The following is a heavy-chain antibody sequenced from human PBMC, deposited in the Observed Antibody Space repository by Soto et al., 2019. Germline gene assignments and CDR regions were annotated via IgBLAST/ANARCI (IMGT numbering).Heavy chain of an antibody. CDR3: ARYQYWSGYLDA. J-gene: IGHJ6*04. V-gene: IGHV1-2*02. CDR2: INPHTGGT. CDR1: GYPFPANY. Sequence: ASVKVSCKASGYPFPANYVHWVRQAPGQGLEWMGWINPHTGGTDYAQTFQGRVTMTRDTSISTAYMELSRLTSDDTAVYYCARYQYWSGYLDAWGKGTTVTVSS. D-gene: IGHD3-3*01.